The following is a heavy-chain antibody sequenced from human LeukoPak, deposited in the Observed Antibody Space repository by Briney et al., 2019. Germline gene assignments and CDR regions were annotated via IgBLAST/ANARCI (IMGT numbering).Heavy chain of an antibody. Sequence: GESLKISCKASGYTFTNYWIGWVRHTPGKGLEWMGIIHPGDSDTRYRTSFQGQVTMSVDESTSTAYLHWTSLKASDTAIYYCARHAGSCTGGKCYSFYYFDYWGQGTLVTVSS. CDR2: IHPGDSDT. J-gene: IGHJ4*02. V-gene: IGHV5-51*01. CDR3: ARHAGSCTGGKCYSFYYFDY. CDR1: GYTFTNYW. D-gene: IGHD2-15*01.